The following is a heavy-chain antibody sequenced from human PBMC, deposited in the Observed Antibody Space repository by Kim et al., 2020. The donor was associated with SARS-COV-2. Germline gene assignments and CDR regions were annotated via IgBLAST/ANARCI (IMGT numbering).Heavy chain of an antibody. CDR1: GFTFSSYA. CDR3: AKADVTLIYGDYASDY. J-gene: IGHJ4*02. CDR2: ISGSGGST. D-gene: IGHD4-17*01. Sequence: GGSLRLSCAASGFTFSSYAMSWVRQAPGKGLEWVSAISGSGGSTYYADSVKGRFTISRDNSKNTLYLQMNSLRAEDTAVYYCAKADVTLIYGDYASDYWGQGTLVTVSS. V-gene: IGHV3-23*01.